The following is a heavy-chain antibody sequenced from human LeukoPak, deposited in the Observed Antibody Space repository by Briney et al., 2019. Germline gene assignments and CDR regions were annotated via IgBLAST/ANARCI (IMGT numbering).Heavy chain of an antibody. J-gene: IGHJ3*02. D-gene: IGHD2-15*01. CDR3: ASEGYCSGGSCKRSAFDI. CDR2: IYTSGST. V-gene: IGHV4-4*07. CDR1: GGYISSYY. Sequence: SETLSLTCTVSGGYISSYYWGLIRQPAGKGLEWIGRIYTSGSTNYNPSLKSRVTMSVDTSKNQFSLKLSSVTAADTAVYYCASEGYCSGGSCKRSAFDIWGQGTMVTVSS.